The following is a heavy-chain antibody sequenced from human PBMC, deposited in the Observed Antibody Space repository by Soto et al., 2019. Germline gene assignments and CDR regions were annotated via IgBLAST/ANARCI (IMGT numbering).Heavy chain of an antibody. CDR1: GASVTSNTYY. D-gene: IGHD3-10*01. V-gene: IGHV4-61*01. CDR2: LFDSGRT. Sequence: QVQLQESGRGLVKPSETLSLTCTVSGASVTSNTYYWGWIRQPPGKGLEWIGCLFDSGRTNYNSSLESRVSISGVTPEKQFSLRLTSVTAAETAVYYCARGAGSMAALDSWGQGTLVTVSS. J-gene: IGHJ1*01. CDR3: ARGAGSMAALDS.